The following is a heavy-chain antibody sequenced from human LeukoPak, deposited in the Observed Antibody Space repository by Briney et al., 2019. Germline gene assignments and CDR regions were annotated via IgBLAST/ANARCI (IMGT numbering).Heavy chain of an antibody. CDR1: GFTFSSYW. Sequence: GGSLRLSCAASGFTFSSYWMRWVRQAPGKGLVWVSRINSDGSSTSYADPVRGRFPISRDNAKNTLYLQMNSLRAEDTAVYYCAELGITVIGGVWGKGTTVTISS. V-gene: IGHV3-74*01. J-gene: IGHJ6*04. D-gene: IGHD3-10*02. CDR3: AELGITVIGGV. CDR2: INSDGSST.